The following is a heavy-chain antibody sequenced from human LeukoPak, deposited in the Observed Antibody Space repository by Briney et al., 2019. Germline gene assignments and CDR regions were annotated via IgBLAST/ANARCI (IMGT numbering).Heavy chain of an antibody. Sequence: PEASVKVSCKASGYTFTGYYMHWVRQAPGQGLEWMGLINPSGGRTTYAQKFQGRVTLTRDMSTSTVYMELSSLRSEDTAVYYCAIRLPPNWDPDAFDIWGQGTMVTVSS. V-gene: IGHV1-46*01. J-gene: IGHJ3*02. CDR1: GYTFTGYY. CDR2: INPSGGRT. CDR3: AIRLPPNWDPDAFDI. D-gene: IGHD7-27*01.